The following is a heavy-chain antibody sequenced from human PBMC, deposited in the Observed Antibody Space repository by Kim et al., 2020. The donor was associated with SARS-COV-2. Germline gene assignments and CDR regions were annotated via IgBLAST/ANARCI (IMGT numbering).Heavy chain of an antibody. V-gene: IGHV3-23*01. CDR3: VTAAQIVATDRNW. Sequence: GGSLRLSCAASGFAFDTYAMSWVRQAPGKGLEWVSAILYNSEATYYADSVKGRFTISRDNSKNTMYLLMDSLRAEDAAVYYCVTAAQIVATDRNWWGQGTLVTVSS. CDR1: GFAFDTYA. D-gene: IGHD3-22*01. CDR2: ILYNSEAT. J-gene: IGHJ4*02.